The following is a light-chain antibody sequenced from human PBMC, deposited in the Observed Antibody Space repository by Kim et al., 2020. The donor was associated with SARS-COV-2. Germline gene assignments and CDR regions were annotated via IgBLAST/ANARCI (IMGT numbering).Light chain of an antibody. CDR3: NSRDSSGNHVV. CDR2: GKN. V-gene: IGLV3-19*01. CDR1: SLRSYY. J-gene: IGLJ2*01. Sequence: AWGQTVRITCQGGSLRSYYASWYQQKPGQAPVLVIYGKNNRPSGIPDRFSGSSSGNTASLTITGAQAEDEADYYCNSRDSSGNHVVFGGGTQLTVL.